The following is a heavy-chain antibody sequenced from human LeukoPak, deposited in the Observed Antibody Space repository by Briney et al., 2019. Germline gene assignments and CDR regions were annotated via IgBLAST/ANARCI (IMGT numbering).Heavy chain of an antibody. V-gene: IGHV4-39*07. CDR3: ARDPPYYYDSSGYYPSWFDP. CDR1: GGSISSSSYY. Sequence: PSETLSLTCTVSGGSISSSSYYWGWIRQPPGKGLEWIVSIYYSGSTYYNPSLKGRVTISVDTSKNQFSLKLSSVTAADTAVYYCARDPPYYYDSSGYYPSWFDPWGQGTLVTVSS. J-gene: IGHJ5*02. CDR2: IYYSGST. D-gene: IGHD3-22*01.